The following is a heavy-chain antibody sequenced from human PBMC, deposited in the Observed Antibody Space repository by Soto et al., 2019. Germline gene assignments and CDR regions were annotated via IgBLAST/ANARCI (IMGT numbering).Heavy chain of an antibody. CDR3: ARNDYGDQKPPFPDY. CDR1: GGSISSGDYY. J-gene: IGHJ4*02. CDR2: IYYSGST. Sequence: QVQLQESGPGLVKPSQTLSLTCTVSGGSISSGDYYWSWIRQPPGKGLEWIGYIYYSGSTYYNPSLKRRVTISVDTSKNQFSLKLSSVTAADTAVYYCARNDYGDQKPPFPDYWGQETLVTVSS. V-gene: IGHV4-30-4*01. D-gene: IGHD4-17*01.